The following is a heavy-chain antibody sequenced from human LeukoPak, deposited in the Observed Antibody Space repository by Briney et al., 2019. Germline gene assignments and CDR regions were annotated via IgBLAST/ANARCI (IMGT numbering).Heavy chain of an antibody. CDR3: ALVSYSGYNGYWVDV. V-gene: IGHV1-69*06. J-gene: IGHJ6*04. CDR1: GGTFSSYA. D-gene: IGHD5-12*01. CDR2: IIPIFGTA. Sequence: SVKVSCKASGGTFSSYAISWVRQAPGQGLEWMGGIIPIFGTANYAQKFQGRVTITADKSTSTAYMELSSLRSEDTAVYYCALVSYSGYNGYWVDVWGKGTTVTVSS.